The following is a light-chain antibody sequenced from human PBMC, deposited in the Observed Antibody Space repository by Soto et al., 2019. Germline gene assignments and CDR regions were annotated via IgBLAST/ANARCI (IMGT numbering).Light chain of an antibody. CDR3: MQALQTRIT. CDR2: LGS. J-gene: IGKJ5*01. CDR1: QSLLHSNGYNY. V-gene: IGKV2-28*01. Sequence: IGSPKPPNSLPVTPGEPAFISCRSSQSLLHSNGYNYLDWYLQKPGQSPQLLIYLGSNRASGVPDRFSGSGSGTDFTLKISRVEAEDVGVYYCMQALQTRITFGQGTRLEIK.